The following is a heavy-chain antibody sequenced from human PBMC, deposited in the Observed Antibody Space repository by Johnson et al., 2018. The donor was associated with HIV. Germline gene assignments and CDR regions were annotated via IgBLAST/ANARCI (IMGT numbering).Heavy chain of an antibody. V-gene: IGHV3-66*01. D-gene: IGHD6-19*01. Sequence: VQLVESGGGVVQPGRSLRLSCAGSGFRFSDYAIHWVRQAPGKGLEWVSVIYSGGSTYYADSVKVRFTISRDNSKNTLYLQMNSLRAEDTALYYCARDLRNSGWSNGFDVWGQGTMVTVSS. J-gene: IGHJ3*01. CDR3: ARDLRNSGWSNGFDV. CDR1: GFRFSDYA. CDR2: IYSGGST.